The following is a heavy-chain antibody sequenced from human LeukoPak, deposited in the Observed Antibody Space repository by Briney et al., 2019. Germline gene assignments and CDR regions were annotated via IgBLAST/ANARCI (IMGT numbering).Heavy chain of an antibody. V-gene: IGHV4-38-2*02. CDR1: GYPIGIGYD. CDR3: ARGRVWIHHGAFDP. D-gene: IGHD5-18*01. CDR2: IYPSGRT. Sequence: PSDTLSLTCTVSGYPIGIGYDWGWIRHPPGNGLEWIGSIYPSGRTYYNTSLKSRVTISVDTSKNQFSLKLSAVTAADTAVYYCARGRVWIHHGAFDPWGQGTLVTVSS. J-gene: IGHJ5*02.